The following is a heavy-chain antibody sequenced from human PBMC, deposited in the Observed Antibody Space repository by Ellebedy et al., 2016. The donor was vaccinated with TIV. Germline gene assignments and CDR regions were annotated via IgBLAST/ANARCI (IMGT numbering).Heavy chain of an antibody. V-gene: IGHV3-23*01. Sequence: GESLKISCAASGFTFSSYAMSWVRQAPGKGLEWVSAISGSGGSTYYADSVKGRFTISRDNSKNTLYLQMNSLRAEDTAVNYCAKGSLLRPLYYFDYWGQGTLVTVSS. D-gene: IGHD3-22*01. J-gene: IGHJ4*02. CDR1: GFTFSSYA. CDR3: AKGSLLRPLYYFDY. CDR2: ISGSGGST.